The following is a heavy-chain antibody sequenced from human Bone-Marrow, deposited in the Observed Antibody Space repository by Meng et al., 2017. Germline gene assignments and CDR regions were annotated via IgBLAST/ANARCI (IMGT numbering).Heavy chain of an antibody. D-gene: IGHD1-1*01. CDR2: INHSGST. J-gene: IGHJ1*01. CDR3: ARGTRPLLFQH. V-gene: IGHV4-34*01. CDR1: GGSFSGYY. Sequence: QGLPQEGGAGLLKPSETLSLTCAVYGGSFSGYYWSWIRQPPGKGLEWIGEINHSGSTNYNPSLKSRVTISVDTSKNQFSLKLSSVTAADTAVYYCARGTRPLLFQHWGQGTLVTVSS.